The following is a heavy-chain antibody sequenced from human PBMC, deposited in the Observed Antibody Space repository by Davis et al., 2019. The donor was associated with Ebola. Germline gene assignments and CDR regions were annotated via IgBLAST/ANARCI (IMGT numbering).Heavy chain of an antibody. D-gene: IGHD7-27*01. J-gene: IGHJ6*03. CDR2: ISAYNGNT. CDR1: GYTFTRYA. CDR3: ARDLGMVYSYYMDV. V-gene: IGHV1-18*04. Sequence: AASVKVSCKASGYTFTRYALSWVRQAPGQGLEWMGWISAYNGNTNYAQKLQGRVTMTPDTPTSTAYMELRSLRSDDTAVYYCARDLGMVYSYYMDVWGKGTTVTVSS.